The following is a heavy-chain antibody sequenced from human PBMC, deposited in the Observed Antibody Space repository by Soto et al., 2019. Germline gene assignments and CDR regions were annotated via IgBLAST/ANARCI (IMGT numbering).Heavy chain of an antibody. CDR2: IYYSGST. V-gene: IGHV4-31*03. J-gene: IGHJ4*02. CDR3: ARDTYPRGYSYGSLDC. Sequence: SETLSLTCTVSGGSISSGGYYWSWIRQHPGKGLEWIGYIYYSGSTYYNPSLKSRVTISVDTSKNQFSLKLSSVTAADTAVYYCARDTYPRGYSYGSLDCWGQGTLVTVSS. D-gene: IGHD5-18*01. CDR1: GGSISSGGYY.